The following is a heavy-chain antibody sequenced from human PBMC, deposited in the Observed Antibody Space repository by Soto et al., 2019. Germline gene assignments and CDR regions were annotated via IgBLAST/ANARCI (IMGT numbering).Heavy chain of an antibody. CDR1: GFTFSNAW. CDR3: TTSGYSYGYHFDY. CDR2: IKGKTDGGTT. Sequence: PGGSLRLSCAASGFTFSNAWMSWVRQAPGKGLEWVGRIKGKTDGGTTDYAAPVKGRFTISRDDSKNTLYLQMNSLKTEDTAVFYCTTSGYSYGYHFDYWGQGTLVTVSS. J-gene: IGHJ4*02. V-gene: IGHV3-15*01. D-gene: IGHD5-18*01.